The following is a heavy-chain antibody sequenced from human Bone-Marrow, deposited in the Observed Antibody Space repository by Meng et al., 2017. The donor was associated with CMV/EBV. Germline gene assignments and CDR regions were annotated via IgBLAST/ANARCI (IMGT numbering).Heavy chain of an antibody. CDR1: GFTVSSNY. J-gene: IGHJ6*02. V-gene: IGHV3-23*01. Sequence: GSLKISCAASGFTVSSNYMSWVRQAPGKGPEWVSAISGSGGSTYYADSVKGRFTISRDNSKNTLYLQMNSLRAEDTAVYYCARDLAYYDFWSGYQSYYYYGMDVWGQGTTVTVSS. CDR3: ARDLAYYDFWSGYQSYYYYGMDV. CDR2: ISGSGGST. D-gene: IGHD3-3*01.